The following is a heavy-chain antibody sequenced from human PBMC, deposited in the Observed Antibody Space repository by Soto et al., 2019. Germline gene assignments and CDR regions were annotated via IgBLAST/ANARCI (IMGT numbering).Heavy chain of an antibody. V-gene: IGHV3-64D*06. CDR3: VKGEFYYDSSAYYPFDS. CDR1: GFTFSSYA. D-gene: IGHD3-22*01. Sequence: GGSLRLSCSASGFTFSSYAMHWVRQAPGKGLEYVSSISINGGSTHYADSVKGRFTISSDNSRNTQYLQMSSLRADDTAVYYCVKGEFYYDSSAYYPFDSWGQGTLVTVSS. J-gene: IGHJ4*02. CDR2: ISINGGST.